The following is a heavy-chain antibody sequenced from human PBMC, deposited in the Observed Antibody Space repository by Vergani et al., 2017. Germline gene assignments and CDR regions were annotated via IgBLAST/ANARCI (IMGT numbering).Heavy chain of an antibody. CDR3: ARRSGGYYSGGKVHPLRTAFDV. CDR2: ISATGNA. CDR1: GGSISAGYYF. D-gene: IGHD2-15*01. Sequence: QVQLQASGPGRVKPSQTLSLTCTMSGGSISAGYYFWSWIRQPAGKGLEWLGHISATGNASHSPSLKTRVSMSVDTSKNHFSLTVTSVPAADTAIYVCARRSGGYYSGGKVHPLRTAFDVWGHGTVVTVSS. J-gene: IGHJ3*01. V-gene: IGHV4-61*02.